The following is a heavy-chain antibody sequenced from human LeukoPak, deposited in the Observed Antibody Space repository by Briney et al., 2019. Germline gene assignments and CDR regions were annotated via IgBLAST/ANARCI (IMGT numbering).Heavy chain of an antibody. Sequence: PGRSLRLSCAASGFTFSSYGMHWVRQAPGKGLEWVAVIWYDGSNKYYADSVKGRFTISRDNSKNTLYLQMNSLRAEDTAVYYRAKVGGWYEQYYYYYMDVWGKGTTVTVSS. CDR2: IWYDGSNK. J-gene: IGHJ6*03. D-gene: IGHD6-19*01. CDR1: GFTFSSYG. V-gene: IGHV3-33*06. CDR3: AKVGGWYEQYYYYYMDV.